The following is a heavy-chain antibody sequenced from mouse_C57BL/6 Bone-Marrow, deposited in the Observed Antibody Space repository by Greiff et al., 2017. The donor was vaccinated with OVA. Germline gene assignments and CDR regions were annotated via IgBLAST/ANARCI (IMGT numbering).Heavy chain of an antibody. D-gene: IGHD2-4*01. CDR1: GYTFISYR. Sequence: QVQLQQPGAELVKPGASVTMSCKAPGYTFISYRLTWVKQRPGQGLEWIGDIYPGSGSTNYNEKFKSKATLTVDTSSSTAYMLLSSLTSEDSAVYYCARGGIYDDYDGDFDYWDEGTALSVSS. CDR2: IYPGSGST. J-gene: IGHJ2*01. CDR3: ARGGIYDDYDGDFDY. V-gene: IGHV1-55*01.